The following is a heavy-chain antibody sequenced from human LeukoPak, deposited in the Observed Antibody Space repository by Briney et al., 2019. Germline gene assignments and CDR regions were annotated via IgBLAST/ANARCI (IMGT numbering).Heavy chain of an antibody. CDR3: ARTTMVRGTYYMDV. CDR2: IYYSGST. Sequence: SETLSLTCTVSGGSTSSYYWSWIRQPPGKGLEWIGYIYYSGSTNCNPSLKSRVTISVDTSKNQFSLKLSSVTAADTAVYYCARTTMVRGTYYMDVWGKGTTVTISS. J-gene: IGHJ6*03. CDR1: GGSTSSYY. V-gene: IGHV4-59*01. D-gene: IGHD3-10*01.